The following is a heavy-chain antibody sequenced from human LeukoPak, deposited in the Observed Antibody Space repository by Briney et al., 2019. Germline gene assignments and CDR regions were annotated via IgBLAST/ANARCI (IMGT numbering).Heavy chain of an antibody. CDR1: GGSLSGYY. CDR3: ARGGGIQLWYPFDY. V-gene: IGHV4-34*01. J-gene: IGHJ4*02. Sequence: SETLSLTCAVYGGSLSGYYWSWIRQPPGKGLEWIGEINHSGSTNYNPSLKSRVTISVDTSKNQFSLKLSSVTAADTAVYYCARGGGIQLWYPFDYWGQGTLVTVSS. D-gene: IGHD5-18*01. CDR2: INHSGST.